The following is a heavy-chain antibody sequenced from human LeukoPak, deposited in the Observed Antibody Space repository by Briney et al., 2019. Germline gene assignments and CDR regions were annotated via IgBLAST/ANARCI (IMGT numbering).Heavy chain of an antibody. CDR2: ITNKPKSYNT. J-gene: IGHJ4*02. CDR1: GFTFSDHC. Sequence: PGGSLRLSCAASGFTFSDHCMDWVRQAPGKGLEWVGRITNKPKSYNTEYAASVKGRFTISRDDSKNSLYLQMNSLKTEDTAVYYCARGFHYDFWSGSYYFDYWGQGTLVTVSS. D-gene: IGHD3-3*01. CDR3: ARGFHYDFWSGSYYFDY. V-gene: IGHV3-72*01.